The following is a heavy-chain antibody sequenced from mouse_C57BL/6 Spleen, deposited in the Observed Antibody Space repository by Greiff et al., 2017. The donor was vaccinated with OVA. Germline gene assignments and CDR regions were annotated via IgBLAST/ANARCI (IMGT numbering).Heavy chain of an antibody. V-gene: IGHV5-17*01. CDR3: ARPNSPITTVVPLDY. Sequence: EVHLVESGGGLVKPGGSLKLSCAASGFTFSDYGMHWVRQAPEKGLEWVAYISSGSSTIYYADTVKGRFTISRDNAKNTLFLQMTSLRSEDTAMYYCARPNSPITTVVPLDYWGQGTTLTVSS. J-gene: IGHJ2*01. CDR2: ISSGSSTI. D-gene: IGHD1-1*01. CDR1: GFTFSDYG.